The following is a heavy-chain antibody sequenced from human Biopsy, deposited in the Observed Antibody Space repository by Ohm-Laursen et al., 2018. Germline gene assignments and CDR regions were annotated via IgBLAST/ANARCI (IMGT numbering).Heavy chain of an antibody. Sequence: GSSVKVSCKASGDSFTSYAIGWVRQAPGQGLEWMGGIIPIPNVATYAQKFQGRITMTEDTSTDTAYMELSSLRSEDTAVYYCAADINVWNVNYWGQGTQVTVSS. V-gene: IGHV1-69*04. D-gene: IGHD1-1*01. CDR1: GDSFTSYA. CDR2: IIPIPNVA. J-gene: IGHJ4*02. CDR3: AADINVWNVNY.